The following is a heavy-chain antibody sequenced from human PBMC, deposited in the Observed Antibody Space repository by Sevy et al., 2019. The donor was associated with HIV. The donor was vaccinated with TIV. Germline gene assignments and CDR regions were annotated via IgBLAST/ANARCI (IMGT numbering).Heavy chain of an antibody. CDR3: SRDYYGSGSYYEFVY. CDR1: GFSISSDYY. CDR2: IYDGGST. Sequence: ETLSLTCTVSGFSISSDYYWGWIRQPPGKGLEWSGSIYDGGSTYYNPSLKSRVTISIDTSKNQFSLKLSSVTAADTAVSYCSRDYYGSGSYYEFVYWGQGTLVTVSS. D-gene: IGHD3-10*01. J-gene: IGHJ4*02. V-gene: IGHV4-38-2*02.